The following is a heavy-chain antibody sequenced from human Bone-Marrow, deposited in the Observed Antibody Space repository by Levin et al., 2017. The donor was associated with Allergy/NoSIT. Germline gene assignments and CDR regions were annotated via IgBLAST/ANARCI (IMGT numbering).Heavy chain of an antibody. CDR1: EFSFRSFA. CDR3: AKDFYDISAGYPWVGWFNS. CDR2: IAYDGSNE. D-gene: IGHD3-9*01. V-gene: IGHV3-30*18. Sequence: GESLKISCAASEFSFRSFAMHWVRQAPGKGLEWVAVIAYDGSNEDYADSVKGRFTISRDNSKNTLDLQMNSLRDEDTALYYCAKDFYDISAGYPWVGWFNSWGQGTRVTVSS. J-gene: IGHJ5*01.